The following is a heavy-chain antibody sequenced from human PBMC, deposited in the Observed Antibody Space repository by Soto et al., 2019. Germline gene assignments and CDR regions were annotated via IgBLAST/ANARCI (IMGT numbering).Heavy chain of an antibody. CDR1: GYTFTSYD. J-gene: IGHJ6*02. V-gene: IGHV1-8*01. Sequence: ASVKVSCKASGYTFTSYDINWVRQATGQGLEWMGWMNPNSGNTGYAQEFQGRVTMTRNTSISTAYMELSSLRSEDTAVYYCARGGVTGYYYYGMDVWCQGTTVTVSS. D-gene: IGHD2-21*02. CDR2: MNPNSGNT. CDR3: ARGGVTGYYYYGMDV.